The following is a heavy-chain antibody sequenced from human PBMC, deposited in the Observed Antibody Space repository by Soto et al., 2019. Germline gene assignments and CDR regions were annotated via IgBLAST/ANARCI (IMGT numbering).Heavy chain of an antibody. J-gene: IGHJ4*02. CDR2: IIPIFGTA. V-gene: IGHV1-69*13. CDR1: GGTFSSYA. D-gene: IGHD1-26*01. CDR3: ARDSGSYFPADY. Sequence: ASVKVSCKASGGTFSSYAISWVRQAPGQGLEWMGGIIPIFGTANYAQKFQGRVTITADESTSTAYMELSSLRSEDTAAYYCARDSGSYFPADYWGQGTLVTVSS.